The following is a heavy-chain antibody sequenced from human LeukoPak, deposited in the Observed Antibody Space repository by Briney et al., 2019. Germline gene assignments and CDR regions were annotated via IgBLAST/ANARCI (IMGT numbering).Heavy chain of an antibody. V-gene: IGHV3-33*06. J-gene: IGHJ4*01. D-gene: IGHD3-10*01. Sequence: GGSLRLSCAASGFSFSTYAMHWVRQAPGKGLEWVALIWHDASHTFYTDSVKGRFTISRDNSKNTVYLQMNSLGGEDTAVYYLAKEIFGSGRYPNLWGQGTLVTVSS. CDR3: AKEIFGSGRYPNL. CDR2: IWHDASHT. CDR1: GFSFSTYA.